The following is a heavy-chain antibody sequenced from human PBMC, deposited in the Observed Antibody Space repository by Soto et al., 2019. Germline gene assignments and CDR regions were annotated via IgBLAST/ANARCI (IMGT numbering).Heavy chain of an antibody. CDR1: GSPFD. J-gene: IGHJ3*01. V-gene: IGHV3-30-3*01. CDR2: IVPDGRNQ. CDR3: ARGPTHGAFDL. Sequence: QVQLVEFGGGVVQPGRSLRLSCVASGSPFDVHWVRQAPGKGPEWVAHIVPDGRNQYWADSVKGRFTGSRDNAKNTVYVQMNSLRTEDTAVYYCARGPTHGAFDLWGQGTMVTVSS.